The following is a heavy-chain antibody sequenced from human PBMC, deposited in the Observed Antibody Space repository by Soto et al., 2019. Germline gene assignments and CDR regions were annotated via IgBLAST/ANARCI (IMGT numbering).Heavy chain of an antibody. CDR3: ARGSIRIVGAEILDY. J-gene: IGHJ4*02. Sequence: EVQLVESGGGLVKPGGSLRLSCAASEITFSSFSMNWVRQAPGKGLEWVSSISSSSSYIYYADSVKGRFAISRDNAKDSRYLQMNSLRAEDTAVYYCARGSIRIVGAEILDYLGQGPLVTVSS. CDR2: ISSSSSYI. CDR1: EITFSSFS. V-gene: IGHV3-21*01. D-gene: IGHD1-26*01.